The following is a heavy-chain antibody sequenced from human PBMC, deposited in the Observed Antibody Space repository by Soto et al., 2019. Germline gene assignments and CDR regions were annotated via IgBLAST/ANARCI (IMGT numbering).Heavy chain of an antibody. CDR1: GFTFSSYS. D-gene: IGHD1-26*01. CDR2: ISSSSSTI. J-gene: IGHJ6*02. CDR3: AREVGATTDYYYYGMDV. Sequence: GGSLRLSCAASGFTFSSYSMNWVRQAPGKGLEWVSYISSSSSTIYYADSVKGRFAISRDNAKNSLYLQMNSLRDEDTAVYYCAREVGATTDYYYYGMDVWGQGTTVTVSS. V-gene: IGHV3-48*02.